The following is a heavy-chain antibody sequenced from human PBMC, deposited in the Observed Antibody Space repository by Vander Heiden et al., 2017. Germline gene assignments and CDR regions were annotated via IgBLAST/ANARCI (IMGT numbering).Heavy chain of an antibody. J-gene: IGHJ4*02. D-gene: IGHD1-26*01. CDR3: ARGRMGDY. CDR2: IWYDGSNK. V-gene: IGHV3-33*01. CDR1: GFTFSSSG. Sequence: QVQLVESGGGVVQPGRSLRLSCAASGFTFSSSGMHWVRQAPGKGLEWGAGIWYDGSNKYYADSVKGRFTISRDNSKNTLYLQMNSLRAEDTAVYYCARGRMGDYWGQGTLVTVSS.